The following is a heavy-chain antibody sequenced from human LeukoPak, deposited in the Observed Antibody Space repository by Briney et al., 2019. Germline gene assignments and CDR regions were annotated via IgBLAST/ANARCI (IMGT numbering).Heavy chain of an antibody. V-gene: IGHV3-30-3*01. D-gene: IGHD3-3*01. Sequence: PGGSLRLSCAASRFSFSDYTMSWVRQAPGKGLEWVAVISYDGSNKYYADSVKGRFTISRDNSKNTLYLQMNSLRAEDTAVYYCARVSLPGVVDYYYYGMDVWGQGTTVTVSS. J-gene: IGHJ6*02. CDR3: ARVSLPGVVDYYYYGMDV. CDR2: ISYDGSNK. CDR1: RFSFSDYT.